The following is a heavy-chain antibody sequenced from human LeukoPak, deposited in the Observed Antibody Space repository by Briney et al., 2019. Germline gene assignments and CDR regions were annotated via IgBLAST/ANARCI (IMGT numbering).Heavy chain of an antibody. V-gene: IGHV3-7*04. CDR1: GFTFSTYW. D-gene: IGHD2-21*02. CDR3: ARGMTWSAY. CDR2: IKGDGSEK. Sequence: GGSLRLSCAASGFTFSTYWMLWVRQARGKGLEWVANIKGDGSEKHYVDSVKGRFTISRDNAKNSLYLQMNSLRAEDTALYYCARGMTWSAYWGQGTLVTVAS. J-gene: IGHJ4*02.